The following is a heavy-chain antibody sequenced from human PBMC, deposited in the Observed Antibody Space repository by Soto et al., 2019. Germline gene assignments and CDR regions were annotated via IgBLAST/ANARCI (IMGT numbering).Heavy chain of an antibody. CDR3: VAGTRVVYYYYGMDV. Sequence: GGSLRLSCAASGFSFDDYAMHWVRQAAGEGLEWVSGITSDSGDTAYADSVKGRFTISRDNARNSLYLQMNSLRAEDTAVYYCVAGTRVVYYYYGMDVWGQGTTVTVSS. CDR1: GFSFDDYA. J-gene: IGHJ6*02. D-gene: IGHD3-10*01. CDR2: ITSDSGDT. V-gene: IGHV3-9*01.